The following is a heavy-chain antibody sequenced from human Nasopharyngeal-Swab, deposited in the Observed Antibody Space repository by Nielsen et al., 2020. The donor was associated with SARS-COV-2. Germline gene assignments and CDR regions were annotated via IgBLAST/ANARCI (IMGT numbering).Heavy chain of an antibody. V-gene: IGHV4-61*07. CDR2: IYYSGST. Sequence: WIRQPPGKGLEWIGYIYYSGSTNYNPSLKSRVTISVDTSKNQFSLKLSSVTAADTAVYYRARLVLGDYRFDIWGQGTMVTVSS. J-gene: IGHJ3*02. CDR3: ARLVLGDYRFDI. D-gene: IGHD4-17*01.